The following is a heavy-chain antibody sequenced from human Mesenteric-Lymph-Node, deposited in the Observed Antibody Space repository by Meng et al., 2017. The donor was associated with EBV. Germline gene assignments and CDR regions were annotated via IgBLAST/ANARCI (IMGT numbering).Heavy chain of an antibody. J-gene: IGHJ4*02. CDR1: GFTFSSYA. CDR2: ISGNGGGT. Sequence: EVQLLESGGGLVQPGXXXXLSCAASGFTFSSYAMSWVRQAPGKGLEWVSTISGNGGGTYYADSVKGRLTISRDNSKNTLYLQMSSLRAEDTAVYYCAKDQNYYGSSGYYYYWGQGTRVTVSS. V-gene: IGHV3-23*01. D-gene: IGHD3-22*01. CDR3: AKDQNYYGSSGYYYY.